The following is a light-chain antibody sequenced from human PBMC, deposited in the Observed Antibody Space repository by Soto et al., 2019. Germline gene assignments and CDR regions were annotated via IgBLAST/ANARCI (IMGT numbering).Light chain of an antibody. CDR1: QSVNRY. CDR3: QQSYSNPRT. Sequence: DIQMTQSPSSLSASVGDRVTITCRASQSVNRYLNWYQQKEGKAPKLLIYSTSILESGVPSRFSASGSGTDFTLTINSLQPEDFATYYCQQSYSNPRTFGQGPRVEVK. J-gene: IGKJ1*01. V-gene: IGKV1-39*01. CDR2: STS.